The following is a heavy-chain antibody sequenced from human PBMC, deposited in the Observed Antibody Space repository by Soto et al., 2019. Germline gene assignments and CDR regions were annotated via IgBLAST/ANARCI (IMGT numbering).Heavy chain of an antibody. V-gene: IGHV6-1*01. CDR2: ANYRSQWYY. CDR1: GDSVSSNSAA. D-gene: IGHD2-21*02. CDR3: TKQKGDSRTYNGMDV. J-gene: IGHJ6*02. Sequence: QVQLQQSGPGLVKPSQTLSLTCAISGDSVSSNSAAWNWIRQSPSRGLEWLGRANYRSQWYYDSAVFVRSRITVIPDTSKNQFSLQLSSVTPEDTAVYFCTKQKGDSRTYNGMDVWGQGTTVIVSS.